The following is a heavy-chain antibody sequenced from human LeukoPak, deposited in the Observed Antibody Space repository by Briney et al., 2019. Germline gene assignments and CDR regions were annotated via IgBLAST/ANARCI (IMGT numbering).Heavy chain of an antibody. CDR2: IWYDGSNK. D-gene: IGHD2/OR15-2a*01. CDR1: GFTLSNYG. J-gene: IGHJ4*02. CDR3: ATEYDY. Sequence: GGSLRLSCTASGFTLSNYGMHWVRQAPGKGLEWVAVIWYDGSNKYYSDSVRGRFTISRDNSKNTVYLQMNSLRAEDTAVYFCATEYDYWGQGTLVTVSS. V-gene: IGHV3-33*01.